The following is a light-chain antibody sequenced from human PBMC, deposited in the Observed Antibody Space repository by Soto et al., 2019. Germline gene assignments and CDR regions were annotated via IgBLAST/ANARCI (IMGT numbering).Light chain of an antibody. CDR3: AAWDGSLSVVV. CDR1: STNIGTNY. CDR2: RNN. V-gene: IGLV1-47*01. Sequence: QAVVTQPPSASGTPGQRVTIFCSGSSTNIGTNYVYWYQQFPGTAPKLLIYRNNQRPSGVPDRLSGSKSGTSASLAISGLRSEDEADYYCAAWDGSLSVVVFGGGTQLTVL. J-gene: IGLJ7*01.